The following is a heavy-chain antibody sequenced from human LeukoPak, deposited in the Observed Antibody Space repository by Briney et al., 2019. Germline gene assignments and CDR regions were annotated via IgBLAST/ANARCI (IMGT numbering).Heavy chain of an antibody. Sequence: SETLSLTCTLSGGSISSYYWSWIRQPPGKGLEWIGYIYYSGSTNYNPSLKSRVTISVDTSKNQFSLKLSSVTAADTAVYYCARGGGTIFGVVIDRFDPWGQGTLVTVSS. CDR1: GGSISSYY. D-gene: IGHD3-3*01. CDR3: ARGGGTIFGVVIDRFDP. J-gene: IGHJ5*02. V-gene: IGHV4-59*01. CDR2: IYYSGST.